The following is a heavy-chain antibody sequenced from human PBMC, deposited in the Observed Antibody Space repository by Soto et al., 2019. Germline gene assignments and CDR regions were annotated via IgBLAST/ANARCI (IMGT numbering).Heavy chain of an antibody. CDR1: GGSISSGDYY. CDR3: ARGPDRDTGKFDS. J-gene: IGHJ4*01. Sequence: SETPSLTCTVSGGSISSGDYYCGWIRQPPGKGLEWIGYIYYSGSTYYNPSLKSRVTISVDTSKNQFSLKLSSVTAADTAVYYCARGPDRDTGKFDSWGQGTPVTVSS. V-gene: IGHV4-30-4*01. CDR2: IYYSGST.